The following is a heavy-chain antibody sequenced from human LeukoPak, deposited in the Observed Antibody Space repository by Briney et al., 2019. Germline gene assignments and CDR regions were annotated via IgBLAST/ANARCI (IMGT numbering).Heavy chain of an antibody. CDR1: GFTVSSNY. Sequence: GGSLRLSCAASGFTVSSNYMSWVRQAPGKGLEWVSVIYSGGTTHYADSVKGRFTISKDNSKNTLYLQMNSLRAEDTAVYYCARHKASGYGYEGHFDNWGQGTLVTVSS. CDR2: IYSGGTT. V-gene: IGHV3-53*01. CDR3: ARHKASGYGYEGHFDN. J-gene: IGHJ4*02. D-gene: IGHD5-18*01.